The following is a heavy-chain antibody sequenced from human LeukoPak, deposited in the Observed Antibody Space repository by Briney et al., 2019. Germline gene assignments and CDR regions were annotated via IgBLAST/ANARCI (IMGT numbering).Heavy chain of an antibody. J-gene: IGHJ4*02. CDR2: ISWNSGTI. CDR3: ARGLYSSTTYYFDY. V-gene: IGHV3-9*01. D-gene: IGHD6-13*01. Sequence: GRSLRLSCAGSGFIFNNYAMHWVRQPPGKGLEWVSGISWNSGTIDYVDSVKGRFTISRDNAKNSLYLQMNSLRGEDTAVYYCARGLYSSTTYYFDYWGQGTLVTVSS. CDR1: GFIFNNYA.